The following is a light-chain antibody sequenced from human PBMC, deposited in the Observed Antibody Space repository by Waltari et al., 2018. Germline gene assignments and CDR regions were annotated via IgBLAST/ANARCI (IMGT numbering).Light chain of an antibody. Sequence: DIVMTQSPDSLAVSLGERAPINCKSSQSVLYSSNNKNYLAWYQQKPGQPPKLLIYWASTRESGVPDRFSGSGSGTDFTLSISSLQAEDVAVYYCQQYYSTPRTFGQGTKVEIK. CDR2: WAS. CDR3: QQYYSTPRT. V-gene: IGKV4-1*01. J-gene: IGKJ1*01. CDR1: QSVLYSSNNKNY.